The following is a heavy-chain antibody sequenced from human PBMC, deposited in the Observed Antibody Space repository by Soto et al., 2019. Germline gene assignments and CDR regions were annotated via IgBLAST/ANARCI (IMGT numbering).Heavy chain of an antibody. D-gene: IGHD1-1*01. J-gene: IGHJ4*02. CDR2: IYYSGST. CDR1: GGSISSGDCY. V-gene: IGHV4-30-4*01. Sequence: SETLSLTCTVSGGSISSGDCYWSWIRQPPGKGLEWIGYIYYSGSTYYNPSLKSRFTISVDTSKNQFSLKLSSVTAADTAVYYCARDITLGYTDYWGQGTLVTVSS. CDR3: ARDITLGYTDY.